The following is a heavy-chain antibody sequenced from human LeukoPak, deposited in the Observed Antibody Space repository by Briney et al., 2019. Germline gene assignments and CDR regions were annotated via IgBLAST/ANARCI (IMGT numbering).Heavy chain of an antibody. CDR3: AKAPRAAAGTYNGMDV. V-gene: IGHV3-23*01. D-gene: IGHD6-13*01. J-gene: IGHJ6*02. CDR1: GFTFSSYA. CDR2: ISGSGGST. Sequence: GGSLRLSCAASGFTFSSYAMSWVRQAPGKGLEWVSAISGSGGSTYYADSVKGRFTISRDNSKNTLYLQMNSLRAEDTAVYYCAKAPRAAAGTYNGMDVWGQGATVTVSS.